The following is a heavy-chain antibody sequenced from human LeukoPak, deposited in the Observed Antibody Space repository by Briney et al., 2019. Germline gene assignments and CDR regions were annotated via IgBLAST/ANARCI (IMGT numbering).Heavy chain of an antibody. J-gene: IGHJ5*02. CDR3: ARGGYYGSGNDFRFDP. D-gene: IGHD3-10*01. CDR1: GGSISSYY. Sequence: SETLSLTCAVSGGSISSYYWNWIRQPPGKGLEWIRYIYSSGSTKYNPSLKSRVTISVDTSKNQFSLKLSSVTAADTAIYYCARGGYYGSGNDFRFDPWGQGTLVTVSP. V-gene: IGHV4-59*01. CDR2: IYSSGST.